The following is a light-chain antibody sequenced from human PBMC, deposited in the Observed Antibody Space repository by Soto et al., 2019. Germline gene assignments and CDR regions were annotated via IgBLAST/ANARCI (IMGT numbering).Light chain of an antibody. Sequence: EIVMTQSPATLPVSPGERATLSCRASQSVRSNLAWYQQKPGQGPRLLIYGASTRASGIPGRFSGSGSGTEFTLTISSLQSEDFAVYYCQQYNNWPPWTFGQGTKVDIK. V-gene: IGKV3-15*01. CDR2: GAS. CDR1: QSVRSN. J-gene: IGKJ1*01. CDR3: QQYNNWPPWT.